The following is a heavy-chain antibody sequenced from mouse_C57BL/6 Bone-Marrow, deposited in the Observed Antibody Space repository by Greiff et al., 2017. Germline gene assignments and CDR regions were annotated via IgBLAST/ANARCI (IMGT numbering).Heavy chain of an antibody. V-gene: IGHV1-72*01. CDR1: GYTFTSYW. Sequence: QVQLKQPGAELVKPGASVKLSCKASGYTFTSYWMHWVKQRPGRGLEWIGRIDPSSGGTKYNEKFKGKATLTVDKPSSTAYMQLSSLTSEDSAVYYCARDYGSSWIFDYWGQGTTLTVSS. CDR2: IDPSSGGT. D-gene: IGHD1-1*01. CDR3: ARDYGSSWIFDY. J-gene: IGHJ2*01.